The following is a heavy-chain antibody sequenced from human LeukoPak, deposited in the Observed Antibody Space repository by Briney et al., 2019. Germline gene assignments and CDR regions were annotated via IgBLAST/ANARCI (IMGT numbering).Heavy chain of an antibody. D-gene: IGHD3-22*01. Sequence: GGSLRLSCAVSGFTFSSYAMRWVRQAPGKGLEWVAVISYDGSNKYYADSVKGRFTISRDNSKNTLYLQMNSLRAEDTAVYYCARDSKGSAYYYDSSGYKAYCDYWGQGTLVTVSS. CDR1: GFTFSSYA. CDR3: ARDSKGSAYYYDSSGYKAYCDY. V-gene: IGHV3-30-3*01. J-gene: IGHJ4*02. CDR2: ISYDGSNK.